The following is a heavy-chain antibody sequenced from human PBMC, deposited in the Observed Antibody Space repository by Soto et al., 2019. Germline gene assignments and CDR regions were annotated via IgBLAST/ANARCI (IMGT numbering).Heavy chain of an antibody. D-gene: IGHD3-10*01. CDR2: IYFGGTT. CDR3: ATHTFGSTAFFDP. V-gene: IGHV4-4*09. J-gene: IGHJ5*02. Sequence: QVHLQEAGPGLVKPSETLSLTCSVSGASISSNFWSWVRQPPGKGLEWIGYIYFGGTTQSNPSLKGRPTISLDTSKTQFTLNWAPVSAADTAVYYCATHTFGSTAFFDPWGQGALVTVSS. CDR1: GASISSNF.